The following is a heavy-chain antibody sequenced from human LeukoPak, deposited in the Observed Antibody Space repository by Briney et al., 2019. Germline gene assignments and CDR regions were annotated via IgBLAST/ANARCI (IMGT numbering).Heavy chain of an antibody. J-gene: IGHJ6*02. V-gene: IGHV6-1*01. CDR1: GDSVSSNSAV. CDR2: TYYRSKWYN. Sequence: SQALSLTCALSGDSVSSNSAVWNWIRQSPSRGLEWLVRTYYRSKWYNDYAVSVKSRISVNPDTSKNQFSLKLSSVTAADTAVYYCARGANFYYYGMDVWGQGTTVTVSS. D-gene: IGHD4/OR15-4a*01. CDR3: ARGANFYYYGMDV.